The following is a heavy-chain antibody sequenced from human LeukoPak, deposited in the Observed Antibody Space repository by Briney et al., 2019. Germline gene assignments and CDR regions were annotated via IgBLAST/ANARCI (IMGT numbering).Heavy chain of an antibody. CDR1: GGTFSSYA. J-gene: IGHJ4*02. CDR3: ARGVGGIVATIKRYGEPYYFDY. V-gene: IGHV1-69*05. CDR2: IIPIFGTA. Sequence: ASVKDSCKASGGTFSSYAISWVRQAPGQGLEWLRRIIPIFGTANYAQKFQGRVTITTDESTSTAYVELSSLRSEDTAVYYCARGVGGIVATIKRYGEPYYFDYWGQGTLVTVSS. D-gene: IGHD5-12*01.